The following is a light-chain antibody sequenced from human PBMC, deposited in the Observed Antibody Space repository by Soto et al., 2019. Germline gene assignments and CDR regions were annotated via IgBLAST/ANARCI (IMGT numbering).Light chain of an antibody. Sequence: IQMTQSPPSLSASVGDRVTITCQASQDISNYLNWYQQKPGKAPKLLIYDASNLETGVPSRFSGSGSGTDFTFTISSLQPEDIATYYCQQYDNLPLTFGGGTKVDI. V-gene: IGKV1-33*01. J-gene: IGKJ4*01. CDR3: QQYDNLPLT. CDR2: DAS. CDR1: QDISNY.